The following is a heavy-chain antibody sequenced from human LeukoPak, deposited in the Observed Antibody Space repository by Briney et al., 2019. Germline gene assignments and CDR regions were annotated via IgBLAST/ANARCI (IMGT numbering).Heavy chain of an antibody. CDR3: GRDDADVKNYGIQY. Sequence: GGSLRLSCAASQSIVSSRYMSWVRQAPGKGLEWVSIIYDGGKTYYADSVKGRFTISRDNFKNTLYLQMNNLRAEDTAVYFCGRDDADVKNYGIQYWGQGTLVTVSS. D-gene: IGHD5-24*01. V-gene: IGHV3-53*01. J-gene: IGHJ4*02. CDR2: IYDGGKT. CDR1: QSIVSSRY.